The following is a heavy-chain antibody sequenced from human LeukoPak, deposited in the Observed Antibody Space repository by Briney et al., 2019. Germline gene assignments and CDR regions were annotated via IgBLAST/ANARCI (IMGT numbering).Heavy chain of an antibody. CDR3: AKFRGYSSGWYLDY. CDR1: GFTFRTYA. J-gene: IGHJ4*02. CDR2: ISVSGAYK. V-gene: IGHV3-23*01. D-gene: IGHD6-19*01. Sequence: PGGSLRLSCAASGFTFRTYAMTWVRQAPGKGLEWVSSISVSGAYKYYADSVKGRFTISRDDSKNTLSLQMNSLRAEDTAVYYCAKFRGYSSGWYLDYWGQGTLVTVSS.